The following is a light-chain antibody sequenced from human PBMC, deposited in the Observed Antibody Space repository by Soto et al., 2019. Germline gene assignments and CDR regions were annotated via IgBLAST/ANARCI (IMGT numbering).Light chain of an antibody. CDR1: QSLSTY. Sequence: EIVLAQSPATLSLSPGERATLSCRASQSLSTYLAWYQQKPGQAPRLLIYDASNRATGIPARFSGSGSGTDFTLTISRLEPEDFAVYYCQQYGSSLFTFGPGTKVDIK. V-gene: IGKV3-20*01. CDR3: QQYGSSLFT. J-gene: IGKJ3*01. CDR2: DAS.